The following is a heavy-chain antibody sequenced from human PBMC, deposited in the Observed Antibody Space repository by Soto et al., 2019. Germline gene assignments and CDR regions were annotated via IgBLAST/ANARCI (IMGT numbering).Heavy chain of an antibody. V-gene: IGHV3-30*03. Sequence: QVQLVESGGGVVQPGRSLRLSCAGSGFNFSNYGMHWVRQAPGKGLQWVAVMSYDGSKKYYVDSVKGRFTISRDNSKNTLYLQLSSLRAEDTAVYYCRWARDGIGGGSDYWGQGTLVTVSS. J-gene: IGHJ4*02. CDR2: MSYDGSKK. CDR1: GFNFSNYG. CDR3: RWARDGIGGGSDY. D-gene: IGHD2-15*01.